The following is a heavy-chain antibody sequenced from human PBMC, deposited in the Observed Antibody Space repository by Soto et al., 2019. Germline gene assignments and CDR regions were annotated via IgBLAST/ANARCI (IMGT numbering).Heavy chain of an antibody. CDR3: AASYYDYIWGSYRLRAFDI. J-gene: IGHJ3*02. V-gene: IGHV3-33*08. CDR2: IWYDSGNI. CDR1: GFTFDDYA. Sequence: GGSLRLSCAASGFTFDDYAMHWVRQAPGKGLEWVAGIWYDSGNICYADSVKGRFTISRDNSKNTLYLQMNSLRAEDTAVYYCAASYYDYIWGSYRLRAFDIWGQGTMVTVSS. D-gene: IGHD3-16*02.